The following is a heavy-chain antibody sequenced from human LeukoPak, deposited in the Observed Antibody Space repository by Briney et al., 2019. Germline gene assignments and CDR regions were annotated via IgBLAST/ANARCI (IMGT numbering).Heavy chain of an antibody. CDR3: AKVATRYYDSSGYYSHYFDY. Sequence: GGSLRLSCAASGFTFDDYAMHWVRQAPGKGLEWVSGISWNSGSIGYADSAKGRLTISRDNAKNSLYLQMNSLRAEDMALYYCAKVATRYYDSSGYYSHYFDYWGQGTLVTVSS. CDR1: GFTFDDYA. J-gene: IGHJ4*02. CDR2: ISWNSGSI. V-gene: IGHV3-9*03. D-gene: IGHD3-22*01.